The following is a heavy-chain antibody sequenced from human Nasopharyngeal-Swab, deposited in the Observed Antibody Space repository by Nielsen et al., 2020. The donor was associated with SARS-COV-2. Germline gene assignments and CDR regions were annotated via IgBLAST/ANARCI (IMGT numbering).Heavy chain of an antibody. CDR1: GGSISSGGYS. CDR3: ARGGFVVVTASYAFDI. CDR2: IYHSGST. J-gene: IGHJ3*02. V-gene: IGHV4-30-2*01. Sequence: SETLFLTCAVSGGSISSGGYSWSWIRQPPGKGLEWIGYIYHSGSTYYNPSLKSRVTISVDRSKNQFSLKLSSVTAADTAVYYCARGGFVVVTASYAFDIWGQGTMVTVSS. D-gene: IGHD2-21*02.